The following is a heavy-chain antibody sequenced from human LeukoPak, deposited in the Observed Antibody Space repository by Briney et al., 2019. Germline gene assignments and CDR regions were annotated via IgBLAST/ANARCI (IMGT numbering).Heavy chain of an antibody. V-gene: IGHV3-7*01. CDR1: GFTFSSYW. D-gene: IGHD1-26*01. Sequence: QSGGSLRLSCGASGFTFSSYWMSWVRQAPGKGLEWVANIKQDGSEKYYVDSVKGRFTISRDNAKNSPYLQMNSLRAEDTAVYYCARNSGTNPWGQGTLVTVSS. CDR3: ARNSGTNP. J-gene: IGHJ5*02. CDR2: IKQDGSEK.